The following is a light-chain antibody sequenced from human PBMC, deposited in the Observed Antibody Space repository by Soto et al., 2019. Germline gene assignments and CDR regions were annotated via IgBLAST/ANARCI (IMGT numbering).Light chain of an antibody. V-gene: IGKV3-20*01. CDR3: QRYDISHPKYT. CDR2: SAS. Sequence: EVVLTQSPGTLSLSPGERATLSCRASQTVNSSYLAWYQQKPGQAPRLLIYSASSRATDIPDRFSGSGSGTDFTLTISSLEPQDFQVYYCQRYDISHPKYTFGQGTKLEIK. J-gene: IGKJ2*01. CDR1: QTVNSSY.